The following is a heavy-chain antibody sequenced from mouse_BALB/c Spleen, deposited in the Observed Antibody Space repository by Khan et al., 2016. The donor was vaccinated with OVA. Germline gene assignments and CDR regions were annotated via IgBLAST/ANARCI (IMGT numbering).Heavy chain of an antibody. CDR1: GYTFKNYG. J-gene: IGHJ1*01. V-gene: IGHV9-1*02. CDR2: INTYTGEP. CDR3: ARNSSCWYSDV. Sequence: QVQLKQSGPELKKPGETVKISCKASGYTFKNYGMNWVKQAPGKGLKWMGWINTYTGEPTYADDFKGRFVFSLETSASTAYLQISHLKNEDMTTDFWARNSSCWYSDVWGAGTTVTVSS.